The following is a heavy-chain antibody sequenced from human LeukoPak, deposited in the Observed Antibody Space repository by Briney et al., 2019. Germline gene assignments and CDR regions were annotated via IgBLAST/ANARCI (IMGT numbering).Heavy chain of an antibody. D-gene: IGHD6-19*01. CDR1: GDTFTSDY. CDR2: VHSSGGVI. J-gene: IGHJ4*02. Sequence: ASVKVSCKASGDTFTSDYMNWVRHAPGQGLEWMGIVHSSGGVITYAQEFQDRVPMTRDTSTSTAYMELRSRRSDDTAVYSCARAGIAVAGPLGYWGQGTLVTVSS. CDR3: ARAGIAVAGPLGY. V-gene: IGHV1-46*01.